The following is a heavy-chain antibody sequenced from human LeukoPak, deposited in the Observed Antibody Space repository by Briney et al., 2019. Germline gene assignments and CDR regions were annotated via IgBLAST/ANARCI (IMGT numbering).Heavy chain of an antibody. D-gene: IGHD6-19*01. Sequence: GGSLRLSCAASGFTFSNSAMSWVRQAPGKGLEWVSTLSGSGITTYYADSVKGRFTISRDNSKNTLYLQMNSLRAEDTAVYYCAKGIYSSGWSYFDYWGHGTLVTVSS. J-gene: IGHJ4*01. V-gene: IGHV3-23*01. CDR3: AKGIYSSGWSYFDY. CDR2: LSGSGITT. CDR1: GFTFSNSA.